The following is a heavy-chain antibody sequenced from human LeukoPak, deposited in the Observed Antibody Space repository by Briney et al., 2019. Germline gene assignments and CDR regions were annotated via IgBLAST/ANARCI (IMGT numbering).Heavy chain of an antibody. Sequence: SETLSLTCTVSGGSISSSSYYWGWIRQPPGKGLEWIGEIHHSGRTNYNPSLKSRVTVSVDTPKNHFSLKMSSVTAADTAVYYCARGVRYWGSYRYYFDYWGQGTLVTVSS. V-gene: IGHV4-39*02. CDR2: IHHSGRT. CDR1: GGSISSSSYY. D-gene: IGHD3-16*02. CDR3: ARGVRYWGSYRYYFDY. J-gene: IGHJ4*02.